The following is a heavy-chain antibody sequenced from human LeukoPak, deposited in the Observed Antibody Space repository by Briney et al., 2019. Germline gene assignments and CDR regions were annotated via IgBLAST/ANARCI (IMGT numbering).Heavy chain of an antibody. D-gene: IGHD7-27*01. CDR1: GGSVSSSTYY. Sequence: PSETLSLTCTVSGGSVSSSTYYWGWIRQPPGKGLEWIGSISYSGTNYNNPSLKSRVSISIDTSKNQFSVKLTSVSAADTAMYYCASLGTLRSWGQGTLATVSS. CDR2: ISYSGTN. J-gene: IGHJ5*02. V-gene: IGHV4-39*01. CDR3: ASLGTLRS.